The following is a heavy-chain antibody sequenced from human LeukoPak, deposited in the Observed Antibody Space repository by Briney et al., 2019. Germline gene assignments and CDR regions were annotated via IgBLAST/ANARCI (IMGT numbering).Heavy chain of an antibody. Sequence: GGSLRLSCAASGFTFSSYGMHWVHQAPGKGLEWVAVIWYDGSNKYYADSVKGRFAISRDNSKNTLYLQMNSLRAEDTAVYYCAKEDWFDPWGQGTLVTVSS. J-gene: IGHJ5*02. CDR1: GFTFSSYG. V-gene: IGHV3-33*06. CDR2: IWYDGSNK. CDR3: AKEDWFDP.